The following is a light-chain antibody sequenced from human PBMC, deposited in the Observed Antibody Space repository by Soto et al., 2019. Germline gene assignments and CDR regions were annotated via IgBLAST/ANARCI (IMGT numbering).Light chain of an antibody. V-gene: IGLV2-14*01. CDR3: SSYRSSTTFV. CDR2: EVR. J-gene: IGLJ1*01. Sequence: QSALTQPASVSGSPGQSITISCTGTSSDVGAYNYVSWYQQYPGKAPKAIIFEVRKRPSGVSNRFSGSKSGDTASLTISGLQAEDEADYYCSSYRSSTTFVFGTGTKLTVL. CDR1: SSDVGAYNY.